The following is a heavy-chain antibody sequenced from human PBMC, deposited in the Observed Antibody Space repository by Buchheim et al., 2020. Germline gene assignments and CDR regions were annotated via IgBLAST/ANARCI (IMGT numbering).Heavy chain of an antibody. CDR3: ATYSDSIPY. D-gene: IGHD4-11*01. J-gene: IGHJ4*02. Sequence: EVQLVESGGGLVQPGGPLRLSCAASGFTFRIYSMSWVRQAPGKGLEWVSYISSSSGSTIYYADSVKGRFTISRDNAKNLLLLQMNSLRADDTAVYYCATYSDSIPYWGQGTL. CDR2: ISSSSGSTI. V-gene: IGHV3-48*04. CDR1: GFTFRIYS.